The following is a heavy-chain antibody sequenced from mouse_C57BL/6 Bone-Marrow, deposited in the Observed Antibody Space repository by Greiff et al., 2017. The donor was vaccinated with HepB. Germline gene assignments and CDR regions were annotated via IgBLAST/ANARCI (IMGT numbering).Heavy chain of an antibody. CDR3: ARADYGTRFDY. D-gene: IGHD1-1*01. J-gene: IGHJ2*01. V-gene: IGHV1-59*01. CDR1: GYTFTSYW. CDR2: IDPSDSYT. Sequence: QVQLKQPGAELVRPGTSVKLSCKASGYTFTSYWMHWVKQRPGQGLEWIGVIDPSDSYTNYNQKFKGKATLTVDTSSSTAYMQLSSLTSEDSAVYYCARADYGTRFDYWGQGTTLTVSS.